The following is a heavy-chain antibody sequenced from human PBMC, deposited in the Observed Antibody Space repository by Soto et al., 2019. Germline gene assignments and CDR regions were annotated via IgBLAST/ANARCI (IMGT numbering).Heavy chain of an antibody. V-gene: IGHV3-23*01. Sequence: GGSLRLSCAASGFTFRSFTMNWVRQSPGKGLEWVSVISGSVGSTYYADSVKGRFTITRDNSKNTLYLQMNSLRAEDTAVYYCAKAGGAAGTVDYFDYWGQGTLVTVSS. CDR3: AKAGGAAGTVDYFDY. CDR2: ISGSVGST. J-gene: IGHJ4*02. CDR1: GFTFRSFT. D-gene: IGHD6-13*01.